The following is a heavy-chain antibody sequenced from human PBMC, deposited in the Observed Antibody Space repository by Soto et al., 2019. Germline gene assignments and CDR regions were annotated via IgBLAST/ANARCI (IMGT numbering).Heavy chain of an antibody. J-gene: IGHJ5*02. Sequence: SLTCTVSGGSVSSGSYYWSWIRQPPGKGLEWIGYIYYSGSTNYNPSLKSRVTISVDTSKNQFSLKLSSVTAADTAVYYCARGYYDSSGYYRKYNWFDPWGQGTLVTVSS. V-gene: IGHV4-61*01. CDR2: IYYSGST. D-gene: IGHD3-22*01. CDR1: GGSVSSGSYY. CDR3: ARGYYDSSGYYRKYNWFDP.